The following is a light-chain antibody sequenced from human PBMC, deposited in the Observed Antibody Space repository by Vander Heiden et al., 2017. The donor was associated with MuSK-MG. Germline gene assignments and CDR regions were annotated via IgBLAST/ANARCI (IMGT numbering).Light chain of an antibody. V-gene: IGLV1-44*01. J-gene: IGLJ3*02. Sequence: QSVLPPPPSASGTPGHRVTIPCSGSSSNIGSNTVNWYQHLPGTAPKLLIYSNNQRPSGVPDRFSGSKSGTSASLAISGLQSEEEADYYCAAWDDSLNGWVFGGGTKLTVL. CDR2: SNN. CDR1: SSNIGSNT. CDR3: AAWDDSLNGWV.